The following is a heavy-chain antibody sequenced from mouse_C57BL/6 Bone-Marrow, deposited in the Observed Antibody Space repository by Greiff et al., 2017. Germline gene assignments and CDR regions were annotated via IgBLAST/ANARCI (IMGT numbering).Heavy chain of an antibody. J-gene: IGHJ3*01. Sequence: EVKVVESGGGLVQPGESLKLSCESNEYEFPSHDMSWVRKTPEKRLELVAAINSDGGSTYYPDTMERRFIISRDNTKKTLYLQMSSLRSADTALYYCARNYDYDGGFAYWGQGTLVTVSA. CDR2: INSDGGST. D-gene: IGHD2-4*01. CDR1: EYEFPSHD. CDR3: ARNYDYDGGFAY. V-gene: IGHV5-2*01.